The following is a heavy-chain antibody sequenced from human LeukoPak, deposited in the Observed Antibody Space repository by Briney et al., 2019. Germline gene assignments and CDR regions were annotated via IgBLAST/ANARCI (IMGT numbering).Heavy chain of an antibody. CDR1: GYTFTGYY. CDR3: ARVYYYGSGSYYGY. CDR2: NNPNSGGT. Sequence: ASVKVSCKASGYTFTGYYMHWVRQAPGQGLEWMGWNNPNSGGTNYAQKFQDRVTMTRDTSISTAYMELSRLRSDDTAVYYCARVYYYGSGSYYGYWGQGTLVTVSS. D-gene: IGHD3-10*01. V-gene: IGHV1-2*02. J-gene: IGHJ4*02.